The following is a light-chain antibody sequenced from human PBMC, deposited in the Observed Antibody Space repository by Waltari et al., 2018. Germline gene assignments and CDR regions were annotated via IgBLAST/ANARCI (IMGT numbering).Light chain of an antibody. V-gene: IGKV1-5*03. CDR1: QSISKW. Sequence: DIQMTQSPSTLSASVGDRVIITCQASQSISKWLDWYQQKPGKAPNLLIYKASTLESGVPSRFSGSGSGTDFTLTISSLQPDDFATYYCQQYNSYSLLTFGGGTKIEIK. CDR2: KAS. CDR3: QQYNSYSLLT. J-gene: IGKJ4*01.